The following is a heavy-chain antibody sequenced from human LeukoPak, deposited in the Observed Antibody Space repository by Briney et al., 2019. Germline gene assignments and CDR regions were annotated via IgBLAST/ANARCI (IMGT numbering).Heavy chain of an antibody. D-gene: IGHD3-22*01. Sequence: GGSLRLSRAASGFTFSSYWMSWVRQAPGKGLKWVANIKQDGSEKYYVDSVKGRFTISRDNAKNSLYLQMNSLRAEDTAVYYCATPTGYYYDSSGHPIDYWGQGTLVTVSS. J-gene: IGHJ4*02. CDR1: GFTFSSYW. V-gene: IGHV3-7*01. CDR2: IKQDGSEK. CDR3: ATPTGYYYDSSGHPIDY.